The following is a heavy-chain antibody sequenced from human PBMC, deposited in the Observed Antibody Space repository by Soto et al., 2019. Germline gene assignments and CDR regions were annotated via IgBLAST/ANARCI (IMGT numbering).Heavy chain of an antibody. CDR2: IYHSGST. CDR3: ARLPDY. CDR1: AGSISTGGYS. V-gene: IGHV4-30-2*01. J-gene: IGHJ4*02. D-gene: IGHD2-2*01. Sequence: ASEALSLTCAGSAGSISTGGYSWSWIRQPPGKGLEWIGYIYHSGSTYYNPSLKSRVTISVDRSKNQFSLKLSSVTAADTAVYYCARLPDYWGQGTLVLVSS.